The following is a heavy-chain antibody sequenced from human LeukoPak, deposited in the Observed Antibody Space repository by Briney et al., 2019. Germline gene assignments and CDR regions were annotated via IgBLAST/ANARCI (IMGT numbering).Heavy chain of an antibody. CDR3: ARAGISLGRLNHSPDY. CDR2: INHSGST. J-gene: IGHJ4*02. V-gene: IGHV4-34*01. CDR1: GGSFSGYY. Sequence: PSETLSLTCAVYGGSFSGYYWSWIRQPPGKGLEWIGEINHSGSTNYNPSLKSRVTISVDTSKNQFSLKLSSVTAADTAVYYCARAGISLGRLNHSPDYWGQGTLVTVSS. D-gene: IGHD1-14*01.